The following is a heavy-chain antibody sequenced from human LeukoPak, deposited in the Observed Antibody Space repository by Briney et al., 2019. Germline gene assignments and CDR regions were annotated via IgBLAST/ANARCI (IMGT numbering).Heavy chain of an antibody. Sequence: SETLSLTCTVSGGSMSPYYWNWIRQAPGKGLEWIGYVFYSGNTYYNPSLKSRVTISVDTSKNQFSLKLSSVTAADTAVYYCATTIIRIDSSPYYFDYWGQGTLVTVSS. J-gene: IGHJ4*02. CDR3: ATTIIRIDSSPYYFDY. D-gene: IGHD5-24*01. CDR2: VFYSGNT. CDR1: GGSMSPYY. V-gene: IGHV4-59*01.